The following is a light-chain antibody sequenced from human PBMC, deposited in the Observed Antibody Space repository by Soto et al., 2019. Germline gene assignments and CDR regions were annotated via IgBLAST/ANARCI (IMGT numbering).Light chain of an antibody. J-gene: IGLJ2*01. Sequence: QSVLTQPASVSGSPGQSITISCTGTSNDVGGYNYVSWYQQHPGKAPKVMIYDVSNRPSGVSNRFSGSKSGNTASLTISGLQAEDEADYYCSSYTSRSTLEFGGGTQLTVL. CDR2: DVS. V-gene: IGLV2-14*03. CDR3: SSYTSRSTLE. CDR1: SNDVGGYNY.